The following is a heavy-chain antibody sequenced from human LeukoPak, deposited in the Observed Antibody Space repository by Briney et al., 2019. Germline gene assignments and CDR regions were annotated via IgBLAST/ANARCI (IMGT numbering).Heavy chain of an antibody. V-gene: IGHV4-4*09. Sequence: KPSETLSLTCTVSGGSISSYYWSWIRQPPGKGREWIGYIYTSGSTNYNPSLKGRVPIPVDPSKNHFSLTLSSLTAADTAVYYCARTRSIPGTKFWFDPWGQGTLVTVSS. CDR1: GGSISSYY. CDR3: ARTRSIPGTKFWFDP. D-gene: IGHD1-7*01. J-gene: IGHJ5*02. CDR2: IYTSGST.